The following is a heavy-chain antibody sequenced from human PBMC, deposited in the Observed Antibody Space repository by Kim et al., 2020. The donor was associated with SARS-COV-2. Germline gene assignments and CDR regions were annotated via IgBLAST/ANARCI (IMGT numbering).Heavy chain of an antibody. CDR1: GYTFTSYA. Sequence: ASVKVSCKASGYTFTSYAMHWVRQAPGQRLEWMGWINAGNGNTKYSQKFQGRVTITRDTSASTAYMELSSLRSEDTAVYYCASCVGATPNYYYYGMDVWGQGTTVTVSS. J-gene: IGHJ6*02. CDR3: ASCVGATPNYYYYGMDV. D-gene: IGHD1-26*01. CDR2: INAGNGNT. V-gene: IGHV1-3*01.